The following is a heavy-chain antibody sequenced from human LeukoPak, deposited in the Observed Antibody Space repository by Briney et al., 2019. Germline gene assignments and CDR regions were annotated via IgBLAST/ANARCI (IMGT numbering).Heavy chain of an antibody. CDR2: IKQDGSKK. Sequence: PGRSLRLSCAASGFTFSSYAMHWVRQAPGKGLEWVANIKQDGSKKYYVDSVKGRFTISRDNAKNSLYLQMNSLRAEDTAVYYCARDSSGYYYPDAFDIWGQGTMVTVSS. J-gene: IGHJ3*02. CDR3: ARDSSGYYYPDAFDI. V-gene: IGHV3-7*04. CDR1: GFTFSSYA. D-gene: IGHD3-22*01.